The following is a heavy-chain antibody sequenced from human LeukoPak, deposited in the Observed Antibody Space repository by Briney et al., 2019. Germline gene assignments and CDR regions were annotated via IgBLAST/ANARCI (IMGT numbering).Heavy chain of an antibody. D-gene: IGHD2-15*01. CDR3: ARKGGLFDY. J-gene: IGHJ4*02. Sequence: SETLSLTCTVSGGSIRYYYWSWIRQSPGKGLEWIGYIYCNGSTNYNPSLKSRVTISVDMSKNQFSLKMSSVTAADTAVYYCARKGGLFDYWGQGRLVTVSS. CDR1: GGSIRYYY. CDR2: IYCNGST. V-gene: IGHV4-59*01.